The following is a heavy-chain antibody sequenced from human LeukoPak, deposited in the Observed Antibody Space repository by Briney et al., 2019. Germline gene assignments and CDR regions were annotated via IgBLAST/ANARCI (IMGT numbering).Heavy chain of an antibody. J-gene: IGHJ1*01. CDR2: MNPNSGNT. D-gene: IGHD3-22*01. V-gene: IGHV1-8*01. Sequence: GASVKVSCKASGYTFTSYDINWVRQATGQGLEWMGWMNPNSGNTGYAQKFQGRVTMTRNTSINTAYMELSSLTSEDTAVYYCARRMKYDGRVFQHWGQGTLVTVSS. CDR3: ARRMKYDGRVFQH. CDR1: GYTFTSYD.